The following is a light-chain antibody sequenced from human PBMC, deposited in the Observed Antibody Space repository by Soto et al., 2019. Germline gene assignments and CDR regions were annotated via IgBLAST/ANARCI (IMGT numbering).Light chain of an antibody. CDR3: QQYRSSPPYT. Sequence: EIVLTQSPGTLSLSPGERATLSCRASQSVSSSSFAWYQQKPGQAPRLLIYGTSSRATGIPDRFSGSGSGTDFTLTISRLKPEDFAVYYCQQYRSSPPYTFGQGTKLEIK. CDR1: QSVSSSS. V-gene: IGKV3-20*01. CDR2: GTS. J-gene: IGKJ2*01.